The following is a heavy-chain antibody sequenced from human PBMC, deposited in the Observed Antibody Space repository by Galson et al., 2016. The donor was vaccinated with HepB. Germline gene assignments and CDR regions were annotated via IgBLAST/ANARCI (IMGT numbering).Heavy chain of an antibody. Sequence: TLSLTCTVSGGSISSGGYYWSWIRQHPGKGLEWIGYIYYTGSTYYNPSLKSRVTISVDTSNNQFSLKLRSVAAADTAVYYCARDREEMATITDYYYFMDVWGKGTTVTVSS. CDR3: ARDREEMATITDYYYFMDV. D-gene: IGHD5-24*01. CDR1: GGSISSGGYY. V-gene: IGHV4-31*03. CDR2: IYYTGST. J-gene: IGHJ6*03.